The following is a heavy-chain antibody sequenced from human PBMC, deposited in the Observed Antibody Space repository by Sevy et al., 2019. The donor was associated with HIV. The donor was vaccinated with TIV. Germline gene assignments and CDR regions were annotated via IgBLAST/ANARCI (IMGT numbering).Heavy chain of an antibody. V-gene: IGHV1-69*06. J-gene: IGHJ6*03. CDR1: GGTFSSYA. CDR3: ATGGAGYCSGGSCYSYYYYYMDV. Sequence: ASVKVSCKASGGTFSSYAISWVRQAPGQGLEWMGGIIPIFGTANYAQKFQGRVTITADKSTSTAYMELSSLRSEDTAVYYCATGGAGYCSGGSCYSYYYYYMDVWGKGTTVTVSS. CDR2: IIPIFGTA. D-gene: IGHD2-15*01.